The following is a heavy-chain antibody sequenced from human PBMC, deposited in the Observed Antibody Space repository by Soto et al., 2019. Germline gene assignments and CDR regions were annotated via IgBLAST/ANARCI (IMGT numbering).Heavy chain of an antibody. D-gene: IGHD1-26*01. CDR3: ARVLGTSWEDY. CDR1: VGTFSSYT. J-gene: IGHJ4*02. V-gene: IGHV1-69*02. CDR2: IIPILGIA. Sequence: QVQLVQSGAEVKKPGSSVKVSCKASVGTFSSYTISWVRQAPGQGLEWMGRIIPILGIANYAQKIQGRVTITADKSTSTAYMELSSLRSEDTAVYYCARVLGTSWEDYWGQGTLVTVSS.